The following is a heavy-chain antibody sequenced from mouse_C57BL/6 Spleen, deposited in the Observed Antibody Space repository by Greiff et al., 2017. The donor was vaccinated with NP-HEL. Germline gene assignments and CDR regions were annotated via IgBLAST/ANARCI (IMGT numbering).Heavy chain of an antibody. V-gene: IGHV5-17*01. Sequence: EVHLVESGGGLVKPGGSLKLSCAASGLTFSDYGMHWVRQAPEKGLEWVAYISSGSSTIYYADTVKGRFTISRDNAKNTLFLQMTSLRSEDTAMYYCARTTVVARAMDYWGQGTSVTVSS. CDR2: ISSGSSTI. CDR1: GLTFSDYG. D-gene: IGHD1-1*01. J-gene: IGHJ4*01. CDR3: ARTTVVARAMDY.